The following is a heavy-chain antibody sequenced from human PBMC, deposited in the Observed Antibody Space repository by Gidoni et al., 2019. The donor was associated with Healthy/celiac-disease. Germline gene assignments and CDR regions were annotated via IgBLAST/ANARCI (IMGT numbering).Heavy chain of an antibody. D-gene: IGHD1-7*01. V-gene: IGHV4-34*01. CDR3: ARYNNWNYSYYYGMDV. CDR2: INHSGST. J-gene: IGHJ6*02. Sequence: QVQLQQWGAGLLKPSETLSLTCAVYGGSFSGYYWSWIRQPPGKGLEWIGEINHSGSTNYNPSLKSRVTISVDTPKNQFSLKLSSVTAADTAVYYCARYNNWNYSYYYGMDVWGQGTTVTVSS. CDR1: GGSFSGYY.